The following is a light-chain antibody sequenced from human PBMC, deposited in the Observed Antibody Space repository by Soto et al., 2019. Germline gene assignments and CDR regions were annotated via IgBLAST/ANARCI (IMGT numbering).Light chain of an antibody. CDR2: EVS. CDR3: SSYAGSNNFV. CDR1: SSDVGGYNY. J-gene: IGLJ1*01. Sequence: QSALTQPPSASGSPGQSVTISCTGTSSDVGGYNYVSWYQQHTGKAPKLMIYEVSKRPSGVPDRFSGSKSGNTASLTVSGLQAEDEADYYCSSYAGSNNFVFGTGTKLTVL. V-gene: IGLV2-8*01.